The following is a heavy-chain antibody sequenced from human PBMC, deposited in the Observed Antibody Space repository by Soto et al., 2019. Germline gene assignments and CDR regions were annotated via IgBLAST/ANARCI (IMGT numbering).Heavy chain of an antibody. CDR1: EFTFSSYA. CDR3: AKDLGYCSSTSCSMDV. D-gene: IGHD2-2*01. V-gene: IGHV3-23*01. CDR2: ISGSGGST. J-gene: IGHJ6*02. Sequence: GGSMRLSCAASEFTFSSYAMSWVRQARGKGLEWVAAISGSGGSTYYADSVKGRFTISRDNSKNTLYLQMNSLRAEDTAVYYCAKDLGYCSSTSCSMDVWGQGTTVTVS.